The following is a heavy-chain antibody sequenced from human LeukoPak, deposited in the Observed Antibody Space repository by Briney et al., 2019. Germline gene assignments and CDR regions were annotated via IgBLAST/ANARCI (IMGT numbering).Heavy chain of an antibody. Sequence: SETLSLTCTVSGGSISSGDYYWSWIRQPPGKGLEWIGYIYYSGSTYYNPSLKSRVTISVDTSKNQFSLKLSSVTAADTAVYYCARVIGGPQAGRTLAEFDYWGQGTLVTVSS. J-gene: IGHJ4*02. CDR1: GGSISSGDYY. V-gene: IGHV4-30-4*08. CDR2: IYYSGST. CDR3: ARVIGGPQAGRTLAEFDY. D-gene: IGHD1-14*01.